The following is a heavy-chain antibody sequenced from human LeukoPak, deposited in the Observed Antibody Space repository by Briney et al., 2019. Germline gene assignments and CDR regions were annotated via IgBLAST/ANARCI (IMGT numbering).Heavy chain of an antibody. CDR2: IYYSGST. Sequence: SSETLSLTCTVSGGSISSSSYYWGWIRQPPGKGLEWIGSIYYSGSTYYNPSLKSRVTISVDTSKNQFSLKLSSVTAADTAVYYCARHLAVAGTKVEFDPWGQGTLVTVSS. CDR3: ARHLAVAGTKVEFDP. V-gene: IGHV4-39*07. CDR1: GGSISSSSYY. J-gene: IGHJ5*02. D-gene: IGHD6-19*01.